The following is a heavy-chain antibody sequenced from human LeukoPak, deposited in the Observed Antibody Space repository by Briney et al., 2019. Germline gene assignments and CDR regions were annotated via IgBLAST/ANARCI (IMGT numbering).Heavy chain of an antibody. V-gene: IGHV4-59*01. CDR1: GGSISTYY. D-gene: IGHD5-18*01. CDR3: ARAGYSYGTGYYFDY. J-gene: IGHJ4*02. CDR2: IYYTGAT. Sequence: SSETLSLTCTVFGGSISTYYWSWIRLPPGKGLEWIGYIYYTGATYYNPSLKSRVTISLDTSKNHFSLKLSSVTAADAAVYYCARAGYSYGTGYYFDYWGQGALVTVSS.